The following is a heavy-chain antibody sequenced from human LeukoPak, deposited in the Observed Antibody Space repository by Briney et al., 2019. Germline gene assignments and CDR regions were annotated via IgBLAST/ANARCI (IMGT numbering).Heavy chain of an antibody. CDR1: GGSISSYY. J-gene: IGHJ6*03. Sequence: KTSETLSLTCTVSGGSISSYYWSWIRQPPGKGLEWIGYIYYSGSTNYNPSLKSRVTISVDTSKNQFSLKLSSVTAADTAVYYCARDSRSTYYDFWSGYYNPYYYYYYMDVWGKGTTVTVSS. V-gene: IGHV4-59*01. CDR3: ARDSRSTYYDFWSGYYNPYYYYYYMDV. D-gene: IGHD3-3*01. CDR2: IYYSGST.